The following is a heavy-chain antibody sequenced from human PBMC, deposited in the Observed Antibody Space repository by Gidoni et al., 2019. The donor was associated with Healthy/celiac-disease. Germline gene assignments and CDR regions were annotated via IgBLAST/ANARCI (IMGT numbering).Heavy chain of an antibody. D-gene: IGHD3-9*01. CDR1: GGSFTGYY. CDR2: INHSGNT. CDR3: ARGGGGVRYFGTDYFDY. V-gene: IGHV4-34*01. Sequence: QVQLQQWGAGLSKPSETLSLTCAVYGGSFTGYYWSWLRQPPGKGLEWIGEINHSGNTNYNPSLKSRVTISVDTTKNQFSLKLSSVTAADTAVYYCARGGGGVRYFGTDYFDYWGQGTLVTVSS. J-gene: IGHJ4*02.